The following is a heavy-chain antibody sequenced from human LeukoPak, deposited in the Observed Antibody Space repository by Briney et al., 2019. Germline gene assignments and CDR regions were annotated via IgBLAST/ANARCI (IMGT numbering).Heavy chain of an antibody. CDR1: GDSVSSNSAA. V-gene: IGHV6-1*01. CDR2: TYYRSKWYN. D-gene: IGHD6-13*01. Sequence: SQTLSLTCAISGDSVSSNSAAWNWIRQSPSRGLEWLGRTYYRSKWYNDYAVSVKSRITINPDTSKNQFSLQLNSVTPEDTAVYYCARVSDPVDGSSWYEPFDYWGQGTLVTVSS. CDR3: ARVSDPVDGSSWYEPFDY. J-gene: IGHJ4*02.